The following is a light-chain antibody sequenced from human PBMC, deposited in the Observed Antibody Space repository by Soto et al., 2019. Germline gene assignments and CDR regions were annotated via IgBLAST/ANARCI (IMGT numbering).Light chain of an antibody. CDR2: DVS. V-gene: IGKV1-5*01. CDR3: QQYNGYSRT. Sequence: DIQMTQSPSTLSPSVGDRVTITCRASQSIGDSLAWYQQKPGKAPYLLISDVSSLERGVPSRFSGSGYGTEFTLTISSMQPDDFATFYCQQYNGYSRTFGQGTKVEI. J-gene: IGKJ1*01. CDR1: QSIGDS.